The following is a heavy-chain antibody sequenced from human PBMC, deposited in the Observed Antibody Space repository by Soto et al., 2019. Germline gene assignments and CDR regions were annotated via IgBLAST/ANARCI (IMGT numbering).Heavy chain of an antibody. Sequence: SETLSLPCAVYGGSFSGYYWSWIRQPPGKGLEWIGEINHSGSTNYNPSLKSRVTISVDTSKNQSSLKRSSVPAADSAVYYCARGRQLPGGIYYYYGRDVWGQGTTVTVS. CDR3: ARGRQLPGGIYYYYGRDV. CDR1: GGSFSGYY. V-gene: IGHV4-34*01. J-gene: IGHJ6*02. CDR2: INHSGST. D-gene: IGHD1-26*01.